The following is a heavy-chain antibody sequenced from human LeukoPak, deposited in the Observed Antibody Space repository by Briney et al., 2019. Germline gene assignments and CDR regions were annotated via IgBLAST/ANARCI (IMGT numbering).Heavy chain of an antibody. Sequence: SETLSLTCTVSGGSISSYYWNWIRQPPGKGLEWIGYIYYSGTTNYNPSLKSRVTISVDTSKNQFSLKLSSVTAADTAVYYCASLYCSGGSCYPRYWGQGTLVAVSS. J-gene: IGHJ4*02. CDR3: ASLYCSGGSCYPRY. CDR1: GGSISSYY. CDR2: IYYSGTT. V-gene: IGHV4-59*01. D-gene: IGHD2-15*01.